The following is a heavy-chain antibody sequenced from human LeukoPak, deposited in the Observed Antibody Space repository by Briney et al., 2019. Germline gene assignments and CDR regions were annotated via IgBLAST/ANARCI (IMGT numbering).Heavy chain of an antibody. J-gene: IGHJ6*03. D-gene: IGHD4-17*01. Sequence: PGGSLRLSCAASGFTFSSYAMSWVRQAPGKGLEWVSAISGSGGSTYYADSVKGRFTISRDNSKNTLYLQMNSLRAEDTAVYYCANVPTVTIARGYYYMDVWGKGTTVTVSS. V-gene: IGHV3-23*01. CDR2: ISGSGGST. CDR1: GFTFSSYA. CDR3: ANVPTVTIARGYYYMDV.